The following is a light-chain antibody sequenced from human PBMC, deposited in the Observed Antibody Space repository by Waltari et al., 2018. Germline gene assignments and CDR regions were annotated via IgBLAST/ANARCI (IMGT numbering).Light chain of an antibody. J-gene: IGLJ2*01. CDR1: SSHVGGYKS. Sequence: QSALTQPPSASGSPGQSVTISCTGTSSHVGGYKSVSWYQHHPGKAPKLMIYAVSKRHCGVHDSFSGSRSGTAPSLTGSGLEADDGADYDCPSYQGSDNLGIFGGGTKLPVL. CDR3: PSYQGSDNLGI. V-gene: IGLV2-8*01. CDR2: AVS.